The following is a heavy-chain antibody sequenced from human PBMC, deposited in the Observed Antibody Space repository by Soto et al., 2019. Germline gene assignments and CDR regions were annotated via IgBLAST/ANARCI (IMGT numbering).Heavy chain of an antibody. CDR1: GVSISGFF. CDR2: IYSSGNT. Sequence: SETLSLTCTVSGVSISGFFWSWIRQPPGKGLEWIGYIYSSGNTNYNPSLKSRVTLSVDTSKNQFSLKLRSVTAADTAVYYCARDLWRIAAAGIMPHFDYWGQGTLVTVSS. J-gene: IGHJ4*02. V-gene: IGHV4-59*01. D-gene: IGHD6-13*01. CDR3: ARDLWRIAAAGIMPHFDY.